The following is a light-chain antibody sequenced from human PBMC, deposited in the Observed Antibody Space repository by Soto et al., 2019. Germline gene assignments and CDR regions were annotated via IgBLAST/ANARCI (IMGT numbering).Light chain of an antibody. Sequence: QSALTQAPSASETPGQRVTISCSGGSSNIGRNTVNWYQQLPGTAPKLLIYSNNRRPSGVPDRFSGSKSGTSASLVISGLQSEDEADYYCAAWDDSLTDYVFGTGTKVTVL. V-gene: IGLV1-44*01. CDR2: SNN. CDR1: SSNIGRNT. J-gene: IGLJ1*01. CDR3: AAWDDSLTDYV.